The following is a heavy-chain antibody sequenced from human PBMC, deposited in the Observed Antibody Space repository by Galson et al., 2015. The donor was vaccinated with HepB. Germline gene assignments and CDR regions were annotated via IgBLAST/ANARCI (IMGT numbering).Heavy chain of an antibody. D-gene: IGHD3-9*01. CDR1: GFTFSSYA. CDR3: AKNIKAYYDILTGYDY. J-gene: IGHJ4*02. CDR2: ISGSGGST. V-gene: IGHV3-23*01. Sequence: SLRLSCAASGFTFSSYAMSWVRQAPGKGLEWVSAISGSGGSTYYADSVKGRFTISRDNSKNTLYLQMNSLRAEDTAVYYCAKNIKAYYDILTGYDYWGQGTLVTVSS.